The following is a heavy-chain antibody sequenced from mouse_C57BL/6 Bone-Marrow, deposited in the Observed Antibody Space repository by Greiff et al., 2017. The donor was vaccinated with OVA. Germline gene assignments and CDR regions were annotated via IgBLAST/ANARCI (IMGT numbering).Heavy chain of an antibody. CDR1: GFNIKDDY. D-gene: IGHD2-4*01. J-gene: IGHJ3*01. CDR2: IDPENGDT. CDR3: TPIYYDYDWFAY. Sequence: VQLQQSGAELVRPGASVKLSCTASGFNIKDDYMHWVKQRPEQGLEWIGWIDPENGDTEYASKFQGKATITADTSSNTAYLQLSSLTSEDTAVYYCTPIYYDYDWFAYWGQGTLVTASA. V-gene: IGHV14-4*01.